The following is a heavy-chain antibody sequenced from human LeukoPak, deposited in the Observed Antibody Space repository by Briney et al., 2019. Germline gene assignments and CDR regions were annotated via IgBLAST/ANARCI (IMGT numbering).Heavy chain of an antibody. D-gene: IGHD3-3*01. J-gene: IGHJ4*02. Sequence: GGSLRLSCAASGFSFSSYWMFWVRQAPGKGLEWVANINPNGSEKYYVDSVKGRFTISRDNAKNTLYLQMNSLRAEDTAVYYCARYYDFWSSIDYWGQGTLVTVSS. CDR2: INPNGSEK. CDR1: GFSFSSYW. CDR3: ARYYDFWSSIDY. V-gene: IGHV3-7*05.